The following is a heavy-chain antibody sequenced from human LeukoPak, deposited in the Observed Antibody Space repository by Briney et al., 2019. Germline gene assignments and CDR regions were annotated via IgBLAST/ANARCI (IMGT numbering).Heavy chain of an antibody. J-gene: IGHJ6*02. V-gene: IGHV1-8*01. D-gene: IGHD3-3*01. Sequence: ASVTVSFRASGYTFTSYDIKWVGQAAGQGREGMGWMNPNSGNTGYAQKFQGSVTMTRTTSISTAYMELSSLRSEDTAVYYCARGQVLRFLEWLSIYYYYYYGMDVWGQGTTVTVSS. CDR1: GYTFTSYD. CDR3: ARGQVLRFLEWLSIYYYYYYGMDV. CDR2: MNPNSGNT.